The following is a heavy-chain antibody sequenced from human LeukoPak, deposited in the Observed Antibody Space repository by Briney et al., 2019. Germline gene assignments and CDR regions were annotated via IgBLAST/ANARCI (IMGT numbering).Heavy chain of an antibody. J-gene: IGHJ5*02. Sequence: GSLRLSFAASGFHFDDYGMSWVRQPPGKGLEWVYGIDWNGGSPGYADSVKGRFTISRDNAKNSLYLQMNSLRAEGTALYYCARAGCGSYQYNWFDPWGQRTLVTVSS. CDR2: IDWNGGSP. D-gene: IGHD1-26*01. V-gene: IGHV3-20*03. CDR3: ARAGCGSYQYNWFDP. CDR1: GFHFDDYG.